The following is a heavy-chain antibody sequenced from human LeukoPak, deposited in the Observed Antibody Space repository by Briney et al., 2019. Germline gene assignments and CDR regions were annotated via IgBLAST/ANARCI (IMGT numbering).Heavy chain of an antibody. CDR3: SRGSGWYFP. D-gene: IGHD6-19*01. CDR2: IYDRGIT. V-gene: IGHV4-59*01. J-gene: IGHJ5*02. CDR1: GGSLSGYY. Sequence: SETLSLTCTVPGGSLSGYYWSWIRHPPGEGLEWIGYIYDRGITNYTPSLKSRVTMSVDTSKNQSYLKLTSVSAADTAVYSCSRGSGWYFPWGRGTLVTVSS.